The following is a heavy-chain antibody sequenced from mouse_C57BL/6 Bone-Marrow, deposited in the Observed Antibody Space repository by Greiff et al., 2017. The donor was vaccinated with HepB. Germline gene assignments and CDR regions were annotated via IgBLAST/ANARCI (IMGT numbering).Heavy chain of an antibody. J-gene: IGHJ3*01. CDR2: INPGSGGT. D-gene: IGHD1-1*01. Sequence: VQLKESGAELVRPGTSVKVSCKASGYAFTNYLIEWVKQRPGQGLEWIGVINPGSGGTNYKEKFKGKATLTADKSSSTAYMQLSSLTSEDSAVCVCARNYGSSPAWFAYWGQGTLVTVSA. V-gene: IGHV1-54*01. CDR1: GYAFTNYL. CDR3: ARNYGSSPAWFAY.